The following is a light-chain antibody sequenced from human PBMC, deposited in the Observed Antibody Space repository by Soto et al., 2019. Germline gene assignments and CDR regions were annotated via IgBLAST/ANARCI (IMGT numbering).Light chain of an antibody. V-gene: IGKV3-20*01. J-gene: IGKJ1*01. CDR1: QSVSSSY. CDR2: GAS. Sequence: EIVLTQSPGTLSLSPGERATLSRRASQSVSSSYLAWYQQKPGQAPRLLIYGASSRATGIPDRFSGSGSGSDFTLTISRLEPEDFAVYDCQQDGSSPPWTFGQGTKVEIK. CDR3: QQDGSSPPWT.